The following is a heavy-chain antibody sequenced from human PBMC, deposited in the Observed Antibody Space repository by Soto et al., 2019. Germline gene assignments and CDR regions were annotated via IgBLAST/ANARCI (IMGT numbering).Heavy chain of an antibody. J-gene: IGHJ4*02. CDR2: IRGSGDRT. Sequence: EVQLLESGGGLEQPGGSLRLSCAASGFTFSSYAMSWVRQAPGEGLEWVSAIRGSGDRTYYADSVKGRFTISRDNSKNTVNLQMNSLRAEDTAVYYCAKGYCSGGDCYRALLDYWGQGTLVTVSS. V-gene: IGHV3-23*01. D-gene: IGHD2-15*01. CDR3: AKGYCSGGDCYRALLDY. CDR1: GFTFSSYA.